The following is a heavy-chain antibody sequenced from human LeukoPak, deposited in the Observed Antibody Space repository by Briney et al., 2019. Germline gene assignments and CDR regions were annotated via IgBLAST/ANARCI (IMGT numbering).Heavy chain of an antibody. J-gene: IGHJ4*02. CDR2: ISGSGGGT. V-gene: IGHV3-23*01. CDR3: AKDLGRYRNNYFDY. CDR1: GFTFSNYG. Sequence: GGSLRLSCAASGFTFSNYGMSWVRQAPGKGLEGVATISGSGGGTYYADSVKGRFTISRDDSKNTLYLQMNSLRAEDTAVYYCAKDLGRYRNNYFDYWGQGTLVAVSS. D-gene: IGHD1-26*01.